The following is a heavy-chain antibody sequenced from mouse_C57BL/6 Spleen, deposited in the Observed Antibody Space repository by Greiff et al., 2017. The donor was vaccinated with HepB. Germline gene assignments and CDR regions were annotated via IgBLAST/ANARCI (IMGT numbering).Heavy chain of an antibody. J-gene: IGHJ4*01. Sequence: QVQLQQSGAELAKPGASVKLSCKASGYTFTSYWMHWVKQRPGQGLEWIGYINPSSGYTKYNQKFKDKATLTADKSSSTAYMQLSSLTYEDSAVYYCAKGITTVVARDYAMDYWGQGTSVTVSS. CDR3: AKGITTVVARDYAMDY. CDR1: GYTFTSYW. V-gene: IGHV1-7*01. D-gene: IGHD1-1*01. CDR2: INPSSGYT.